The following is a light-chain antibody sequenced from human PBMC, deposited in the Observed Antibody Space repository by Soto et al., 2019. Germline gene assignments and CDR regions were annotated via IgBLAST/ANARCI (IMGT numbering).Light chain of an antibody. V-gene: IGKV1-39*01. CDR3: QQSYSTQYT. CDR2: AAS. Sequence: DIQMTQSPSSLSASVGDRVTITCRASQSISTYLNWYQHKPGKAPKVLIYAASSLQSGVPSRFSGSGSGTHFTLTISSLQPEDFATYYCQQSYSTQYTFGQATKLEIK. J-gene: IGKJ2*01. CDR1: QSISTY.